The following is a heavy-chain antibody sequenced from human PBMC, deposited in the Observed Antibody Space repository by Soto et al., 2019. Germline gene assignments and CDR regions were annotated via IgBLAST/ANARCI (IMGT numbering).Heavy chain of an antibody. D-gene: IGHD2-21*01. J-gene: IGHJ6*03. CDR2: ISSNGGST. CDR3: ARDVEYCGGDCSALGYYMDV. CDR1: GFTFSSYA. Sequence: PGGSLRLSCAASGFTFSSYAMHWVRQAPGKGLEYVSAISSNGGSTYYANSVKGRFTISRDNSKNTLYLQMGSLRAEDMAVYYCARDVEYCGGDCSALGYYMDVWGKGTTVTVSS. V-gene: IGHV3-64*01.